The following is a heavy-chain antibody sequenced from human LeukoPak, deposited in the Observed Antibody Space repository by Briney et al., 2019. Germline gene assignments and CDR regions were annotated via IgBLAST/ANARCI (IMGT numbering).Heavy chain of an antibody. D-gene: IGHD2-21*02. Sequence: PGGSLRLSCVASGFTFSDYYMTWIRQAPGQGLEWLSYISGGSGFTKYADSVKGRFTISRDNAKNSLYLQMNSLRVEDTAVYYCARVVGVTEGWGYFDYWGQGALVTVSS. CDR2: ISGGSGFT. CDR1: GFTFSDYY. CDR3: ARVVGVTEGWGYFDY. J-gene: IGHJ4*02. V-gene: IGHV3-11*06.